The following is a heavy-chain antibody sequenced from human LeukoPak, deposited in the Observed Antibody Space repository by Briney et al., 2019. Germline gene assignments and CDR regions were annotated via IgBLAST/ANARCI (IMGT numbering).Heavy chain of an antibody. D-gene: IGHD2-2*01. V-gene: IGHV3-21*01. CDR1: GFTLSSYS. CDR2: ISSSSSYI. J-gene: IGHJ4*02. Sequence: PGGSLRLSCAASGFTLSSYSMNWVRQAPGKGLEWVSSISSSSSYIYYADSVKGRFTISRDNAKNSLYLQMSSLRAEDTAVYYCARSKGIVVVPAAMSYWGQGTLVTVSS. CDR3: ARSKGIVVVPAAMSY.